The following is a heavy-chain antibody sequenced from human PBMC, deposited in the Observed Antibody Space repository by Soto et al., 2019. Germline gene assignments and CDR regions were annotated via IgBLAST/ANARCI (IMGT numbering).Heavy chain of an antibody. V-gene: IGHV3-23*01. CDR3: ARGVEMGGTGNDAFDI. CDR1: GFTFSSYA. CDR2: ISDSGGNI. D-gene: IGHD6-19*01. J-gene: IGHJ3*02. Sequence: PAGSLRLSCATSGFTFSSYAMNWVRQAPGKGLEWVSAISDSGGNIYYADYVKGRFTISRDNSKNTLYLQMNSLRAEDTALYYCARGVEMGGTGNDAFDIWGQGTMVTVSS.